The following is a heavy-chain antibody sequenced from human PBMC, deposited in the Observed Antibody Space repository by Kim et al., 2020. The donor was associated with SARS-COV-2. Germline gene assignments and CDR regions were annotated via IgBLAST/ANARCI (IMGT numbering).Heavy chain of an antibody. CDR3: ARDDRGYGSGSGPTNNWFDP. Sequence: SVKVSCKASGGTFSSYAISWVRQAPGQGLEWMGRIIPILGIANYAQKFQGRVTITADKSTSTAYMELSSLRSEDTAVYYCARDDRGYGSGSGPTNNWFDPWGQGTLVTVSS. D-gene: IGHD3-10*01. V-gene: IGHV1-69*04. CDR1: GGTFSSYA. J-gene: IGHJ5*02. CDR2: IIPILGIA.